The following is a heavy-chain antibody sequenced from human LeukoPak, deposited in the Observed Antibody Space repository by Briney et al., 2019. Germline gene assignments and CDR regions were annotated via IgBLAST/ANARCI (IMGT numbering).Heavy chain of an antibody. CDR1: GYTFTHQW. J-gene: IGHJ4*02. CDR2: IYPRDSDT. Sequence: GESLKISCKASGYTFTHQWIGWVRQKSGSGLEWMGIIYPRDSDTRYSPSFQGHVTISADTSINTAYLEWSRLEASYTGIYYCSRHSDVIGAIWGQGTLSPSPQ. CDR3: SRHSDVIGAI. D-gene: IGHD3-10*01. V-gene: IGHV5-51*01.